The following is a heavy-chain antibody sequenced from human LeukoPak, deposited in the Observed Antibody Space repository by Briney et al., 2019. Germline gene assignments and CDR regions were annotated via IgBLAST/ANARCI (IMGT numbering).Heavy chain of an antibody. CDR2: ISYDGSNK. J-gene: IGHJ4*02. D-gene: IGHD3-10*01. CDR3: AKDPRPYGSGSYYPPGW. CDR1: GFTFSSYG. V-gene: IGHV3-30*18. Sequence: GGSLRLSCAASGFTFSSYGMHWVRQAPGKGLEWVAVISYDGSNKYYADSVKGRFTISRDNSKNTLYLQTNSLRAEDTAVYYCAKDPRPYGSGSYYPPGWWGQGTLVTVSS.